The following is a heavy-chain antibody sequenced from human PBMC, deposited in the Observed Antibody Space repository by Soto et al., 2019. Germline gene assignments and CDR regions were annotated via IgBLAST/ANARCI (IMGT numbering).Heavy chain of an antibody. D-gene: IGHD3-10*01. CDR2: INHSGST. Sequence: SETLSLTCAVYGGSFSGYYWSWIRQPPGKGLEWIGEINHSGSTNYNPSLKSRVTISVDTSKNQFSLKLSSVTAADTAVYYCARGHKGSGDYWGQGTLVTVSS. V-gene: IGHV4-34*01. J-gene: IGHJ4*02. CDR1: GGSFSGYY. CDR3: ARGHKGSGDY.